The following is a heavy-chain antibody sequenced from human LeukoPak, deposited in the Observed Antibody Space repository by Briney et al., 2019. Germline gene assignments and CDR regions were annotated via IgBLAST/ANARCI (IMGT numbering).Heavy chain of an antibody. J-gene: IGHJ4*02. V-gene: IGHV1-8*01. Sequence: ASVKVSCKASGYTFTSYDINWVRQATGQGLEWMGWMNPNSGNTGYAQKFQGWVTMTRDTSISTAYMELSRLRSDDTAVYYCARGGVITFGGVIVPFDYWGQGTLVTVSS. D-gene: IGHD3-16*02. CDR3: ARGGVITFGGVIVPFDY. CDR1: GYTFTSYD. CDR2: MNPNSGNT.